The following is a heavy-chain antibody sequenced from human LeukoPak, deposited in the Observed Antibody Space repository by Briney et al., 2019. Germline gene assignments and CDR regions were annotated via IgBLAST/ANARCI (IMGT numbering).Heavy chain of an antibody. J-gene: IGHJ4*02. V-gene: IGHV1-58*01. CDR2: IVVGSGNT. CDR3: ARDVGAVAGTDY. D-gene: IGHD6-19*01. CDR1: GFTFTSSA. Sequence: GASVKVSCKASGFTFTSSAVQWVRQARGQRLEWIGWIVVGSGNTNYAQKFQERVTITRDTSASTAYMELSSLRSEDTAVYYCARDVGAVAGTDYWGQGTLVTVSS.